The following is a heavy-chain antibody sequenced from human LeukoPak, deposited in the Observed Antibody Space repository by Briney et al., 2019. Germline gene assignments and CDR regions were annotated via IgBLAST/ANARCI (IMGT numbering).Heavy chain of an antibody. D-gene: IGHD5-24*01. CDR1: GFTFSSYA. CDR2: ISYDGSNK. Sequence: PGGSLRLSCAASGFTFSSYAMHWVRQAPGKGLEWVAVISYDGSNKYYADSVKGRFTISRDNSKNTLYLQMNSLRAEDTAVYYCARMATIVEAFDYWGQGTLVTVSS. V-gene: IGHV3-30-3*01. CDR3: ARMATIVEAFDY. J-gene: IGHJ4*02.